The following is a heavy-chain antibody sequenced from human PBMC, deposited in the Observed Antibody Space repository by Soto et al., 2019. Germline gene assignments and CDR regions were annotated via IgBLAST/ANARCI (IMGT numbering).Heavy chain of an antibody. CDR3: AAVLDTGTMFFVGSGPDP. CDR1: GFTFTSSA. J-gene: IGHJ5*02. V-gene: IGHV1-58*02. D-gene: IGHD1-7*01. CDR2: IVVGSGNT. Sequence: SVKVSCKASGFTFTSSAMHWVRQARGQRLEWIGWIVVGSGNTNYAQKFQERVTITRDMSTSTAYMELSSLRSEDTAVYYWAAVLDTGTMFFVGSGPDPWGQEPW.